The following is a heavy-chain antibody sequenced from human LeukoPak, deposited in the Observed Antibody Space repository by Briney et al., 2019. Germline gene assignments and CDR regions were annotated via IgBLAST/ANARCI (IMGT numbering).Heavy chain of an antibody. CDR2: INPNSGGT. Sequence: ASVKVSCKASGYTFTGYYMHWVRQAPGQGLEWMGWINPNSGGTNYAQKFQGRVTMTRDTSISTAYMELSRLRSDDTAVYYCARVILTGYYRVYYFDYWGQGTLVTVSS. D-gene: IGHD3-9*01. CDR1: GYTFTGYY. J-gene: IGHJ4*02. V-gene: IGHV1-2*02. CDR3: ARVILTGYYRVYYFDY.